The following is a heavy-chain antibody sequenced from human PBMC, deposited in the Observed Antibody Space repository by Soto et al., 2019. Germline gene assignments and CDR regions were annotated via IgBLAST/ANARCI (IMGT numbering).Heavy chain of an antibody. D-gene: IGHD2-8*02. CDR2: VSSDGNIK. CDR1: GLAFSGHG. CDR3: ARFTGGVGFDY. V-gene: IGHV3-33*01. J-gene: IGHJ4*02. Sequence: LRLSCAASGLAFSGHGMHWVRQAAGKGLEWMAVVSSDGNIKNYADSVKGRFTISRDDSKNTLYLQMNSLGAEDTSVYYCARFTGGVGFDYWGQGTLVTVSS.